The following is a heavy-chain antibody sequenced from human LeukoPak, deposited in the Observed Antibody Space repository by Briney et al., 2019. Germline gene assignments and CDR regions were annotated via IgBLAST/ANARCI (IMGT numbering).Heavy chain of an antibody. CDR1: GFTFSSYG. Sequence: PGRSLRLSCAASGFTFSSYGMHWVRQAPGKGLEWVAVISYDGSNKYYADSVKGRFTISRDNSKNTLYLQMNSLRAEDTAVYYCAKDNYNPDYWGQGTLVAVSS. D-gene: IGHD4-11*01. J-gene: IGHJ4*02. CDR2: ISYDGSNK. CDR3: AKDNYNPDY. V-gene: IGHV3-30*18.